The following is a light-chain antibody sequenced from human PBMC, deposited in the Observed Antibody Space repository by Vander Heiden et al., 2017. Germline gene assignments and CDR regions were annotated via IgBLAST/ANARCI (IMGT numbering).Light chain of an antibody. CDR3: MQATHWPYT. CDR1: QSLVFSDVHNS. CDR2: RVS. Sequence: EVVLTQSPLSLPVSLGQPASISCRFGQSLVFSDVHNSLNLLHQSPGQSPRCLIYRVSDRDSGGPYRFSGSGSGTDFTLKISRVEAEDVGVYFCMQATHWPYTFGQGTKLEI. V-gene: IGKV2-30*01. J-gene: IGKJ2*01.